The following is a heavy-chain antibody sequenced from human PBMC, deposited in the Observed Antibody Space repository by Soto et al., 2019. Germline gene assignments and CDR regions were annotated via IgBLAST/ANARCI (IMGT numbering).Heavy chain of an antibody. CDR1: GFSLSTSGVG. CDR3: AHRTVTPHLFPFDY. CDR2: IYWDDDK. D-gene: IGHD4-17*01. V-gene: IGHV2-5*02. J-gene: IGHJ4*02. Sequence: SGPTLVKPTQTLTLTCTFSGFSLSTSGVGVGWIRQPPGKALEWLALIYWDDDKRYSPSLKSRLTITKDTSKNQVVLTMTNMDPVDTATYYCAHRTVTPHLFPFDYWGQGTLVTVSS.